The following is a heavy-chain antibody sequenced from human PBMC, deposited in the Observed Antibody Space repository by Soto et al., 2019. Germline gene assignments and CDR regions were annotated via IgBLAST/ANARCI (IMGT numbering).Heavy chain of an antibody. J-gene: IGHJ3*02. CDR2: LYSGGST. D-gene: IGHD3-10*01. CDR1: GLTVSSNY. Sequence: EVQLVETGGGLIQPGGSLRLSCAASGLTVSSNYMNWVRQAPGKWLEWGSVLYSGGSTHYAGSVKGRFIISRDNSENTLYLQMNSLRVEDTAVYYCARDRPGDEGDGFDIWGHGKMVSVSS. V-gene: IGHV3-53*02. CDR3: ARDRPGDEGDGFDI.